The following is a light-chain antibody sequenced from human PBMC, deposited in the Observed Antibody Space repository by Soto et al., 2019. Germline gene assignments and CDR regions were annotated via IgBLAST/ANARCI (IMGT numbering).Light chain of an antibody. CDR2: DVS. J-gene: IGKJ4*01. CDR3: QQRINWPLT. V-gene: IGKV3-11*01. Sequence: EIVLTQSPATLSLSPGERATLSCKASQSVSSFLAWYQQKPGQAPRLIIYDVSSRATGSPTRFSGSGSGTDFTLTISSLEPEDFAVYYCQQRINWPLTFGGGTKVEIK. CDR1: QSVSSF.